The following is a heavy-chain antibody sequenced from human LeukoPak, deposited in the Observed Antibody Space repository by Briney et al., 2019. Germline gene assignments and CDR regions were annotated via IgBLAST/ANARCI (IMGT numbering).Heavy chain of an antibody. CDR3: AKRGYSSSWYAAADY. CDR1: GFTFSSYA. V-gene: IGHV3-23*01. D-gene: IGHD6-13*01. J-gene: IGHJ4*02. CDR2: ISGSGGST. Sequence: GGSLRLSCAASGFTFSSYAMSWVRQAPGKGLEWVSAISGSGGSTYYANSVKGRFTISRDNSKNTLYLQMNSLRAEDTAVYYCAKRGYSSSWYAAADYWGQGTLVTVSS.